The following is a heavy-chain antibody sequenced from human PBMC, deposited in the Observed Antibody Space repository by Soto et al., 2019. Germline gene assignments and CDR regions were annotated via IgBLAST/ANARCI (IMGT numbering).Heavy chain of an antibody. CDR2: IKQDGSEE. D-gene: IGHD6-13*01. J-gene: IGHJ6*02. CDR1: GFTFSSYW. CDR3: ARIAASGRGWDV. V-gene: IGHV3-7*01. Sequence: EVQLVESGGGLVQPGGSLRLSCVDSGFTFSSYWMSWVRQAPVKGLGWVGNIKQDGSEENYVDSVKGRFTISRDNAKNSMYLQMNRLRAEDTAVYDCARIAASGRGWDVWGQGTTVVVSS.